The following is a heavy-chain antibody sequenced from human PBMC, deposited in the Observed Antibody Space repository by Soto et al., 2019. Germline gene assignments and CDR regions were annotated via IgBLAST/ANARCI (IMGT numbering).Heavy chain of an antibody. J-gene: IGHJ4*02. CDR1: GYTFTSYA. CDR2: INAGNGNT. D-gene: IGHD4-17*01. Sequence: ASEKVSCNASGYTFTSYAMHWVRQATGQRLERMGWINAGNGNTKYSHKFQGRVTITRDTSASTAYMELSSLRSEDTAVYYCERLYDDYILQEYYFDYWGQGTLVTVSS. CDR3: ERLYDDYILQEYYFDY. V-gene: IGHV1-3*01.